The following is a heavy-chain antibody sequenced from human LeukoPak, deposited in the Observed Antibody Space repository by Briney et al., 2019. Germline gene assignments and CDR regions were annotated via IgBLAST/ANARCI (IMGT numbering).Heavy chain of an antibody. CDR3: ARPPYYYASGSFYFDY. CDR2: NDPSDSYT. J-gene: IGHJ4*02. V-gene: IGHV5-10-1*01. D-gene: IGHD3-10*01. Sequence: GESLKISCKGSGYSFTSYWISRVRQMPGKGLEWMGRNDPSDSYTNYSPSFQGHVTISADKSISTAYLQWSSLKASDTAMYYCARPPYYYASGSFYFDYWGQGTLVTVSS. CDR1: GYSFTSYW.